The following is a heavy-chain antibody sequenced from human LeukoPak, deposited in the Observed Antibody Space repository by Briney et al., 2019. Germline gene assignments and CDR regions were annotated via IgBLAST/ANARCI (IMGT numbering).Heavy chain of an antibody. Sequence: ASVKVSCKAPGYTFTSYYMHWVRQAPGQGLEWMGITNPSGGSTSYAQKFQGRVTMTRDTSTSTVYMELSSLRSEDTAVYYCARVGIAVAGTYYYYYGMDVWGQGTTVTVSS. CDR1: GYTFTSYY. J-gene: IGHJ6*02. CDR3: ARVGIAVAGTYYYYYGMDV. V-gene: IGHV1-46*01. CDR2: TNPSGGST. D-gene: IGHD6-19*01.